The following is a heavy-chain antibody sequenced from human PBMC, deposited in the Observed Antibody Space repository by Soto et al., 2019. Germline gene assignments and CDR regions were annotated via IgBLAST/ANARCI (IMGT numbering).Heavy chain of an antibody. Sequence: GGSLRLSCAASGFTFSDYAMPWVRQAPGKGLEWVAVVSHDGRNTHYAGSVKGRFTISRDSSKNTVSLEMTSLRAEDTAVYYCAKGGRQWLVTSDFNYWGQGALVTVSS. CDR2: VSHDGRNT. J-gene: IGHJ4*02. CDR1: GFTFSDYA. D-gene: IGHD6-19*01. V-gene: IGHV3-30*18. CDR3: AKGGRQWLVTSDFNY.